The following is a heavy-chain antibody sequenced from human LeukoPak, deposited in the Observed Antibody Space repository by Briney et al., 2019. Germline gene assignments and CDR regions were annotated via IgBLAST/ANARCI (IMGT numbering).Heavy chain of an antibody. CDR1: GLTFSSYA. J-gene: IGHJ5*02. CDR3: AKAGNDYPNWFDP. D-gene: IGHD4-17*01. Sequence: GGSLRLSCAASGLTFSSYAMSWVRQAPGKGLEWVLGISGSGGSTYYADSVKGRFTISRDNFKNTVYLQMNSLRAEDTAVYYCAKAGNDYPNWFDPWGQGTLVTVSS. CDR2: ISGSGGST. V-gene: IGHV3-23*01.